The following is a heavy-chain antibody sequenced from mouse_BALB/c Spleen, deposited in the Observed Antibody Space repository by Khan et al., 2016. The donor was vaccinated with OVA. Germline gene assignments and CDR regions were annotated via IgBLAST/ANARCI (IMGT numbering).Heavy chain of an antibody. CDR2: IWAGGST. CDR1: GFSLTSYG. Sequence: QVQLKESGPGLVAPSQSLSITCTVSGFSLTSYGVHWVRQPPGKGLEWLGVIWAGGSTNYNSALMSSLIISKDNSKSQVFLKMNSLQTDDTAMYSCARGWALYAMDYWGQGTSVTVSS. D-gene: IGHD2-3*01. CDR3: ARGWALYAMDY. J-gene: IGHJ4*01. V-gene: IGHV2-9*02.